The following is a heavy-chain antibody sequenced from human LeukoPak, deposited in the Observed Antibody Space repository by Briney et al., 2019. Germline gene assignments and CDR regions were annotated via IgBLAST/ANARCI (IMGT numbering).Heavy chain of an antibody. J-gene: IGHJ5*02. CDR2: INPSGSST. CDR1: GYTLTSYA. Sequence: ASVKVSCKASGYTLTSYAIIWVRQAPGQGLEWMGLINPSGSSTLYAQKFQGRVTMTRDMSTTTDYMELSSLRSEDTAVYYCARDNSVGDIAWWFDPWGQGTLVTVSS. V-gene: IGHV1-46*01. CDR3: ARDNSVGDIAWWFDP. D-gene: IGHD3-16*02.